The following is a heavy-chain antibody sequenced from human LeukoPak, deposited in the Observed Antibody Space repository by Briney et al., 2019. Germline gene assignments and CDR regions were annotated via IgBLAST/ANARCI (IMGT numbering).Heavy chain of an antibody. D-gene: IGHD2/OR15-2a*01. Sequence: GGSLRLSCAASGFTFSNAWMNWVRQAPGKGLEWVGRIKSKVDGGAIDYPTPVKARFTMSRDDSRNILYLQMNSLKTEDTARYYCATDTFYMKGFDPWGQGTQVIVSS. CDR3: ATDTFYMKGFDP. CDR1: GFTFSNAW. V-gene: IGHV3-15*07. J-gene: IGHJ5*02. CDR2: IKSKVDGGAI.